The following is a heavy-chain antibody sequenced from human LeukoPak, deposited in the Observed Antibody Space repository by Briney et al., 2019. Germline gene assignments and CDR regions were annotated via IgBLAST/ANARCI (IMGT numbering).Heavy chain of an antibody. D-gene: IGHD5-18*01. CDR1: GGSFSGYY. J-gene: IGHJ6*03. CDR3: ARANSGGYSYGKYYMDV. V-gene: IGHV4-34*01. CDR2: INHSGST. Sequence: SETLSLTCAVYGGSFSGYYWSWIRQPPGKGLEWIGEINHSGSTNYNPSLKSRVTISVDTSKNRFSLKLSSVTAADTAVYYCARANSGGYSYGKYYMDVWGKGTTVTVSS.